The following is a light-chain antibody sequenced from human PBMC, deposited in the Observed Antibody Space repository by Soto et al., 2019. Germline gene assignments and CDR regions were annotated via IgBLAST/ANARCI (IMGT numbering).Light chain of an antibody. CDR3: SSYAGSNNFV. Sequence: QSALTQPRSVSGSPGQSVTLSCTGTSSDVGGYDYVSWYQQHPDKAPKLIIYDVSRRPSGVPDRFSGSKSDNTASLTISGLQAEDDADYYCSSYAGSNNFVFGTGTKLTVL. CDR2: DVS. CDR1: SSDVGGYDY. J-gene: IGLJ1*01. V-gene: IGLV2-11*01.